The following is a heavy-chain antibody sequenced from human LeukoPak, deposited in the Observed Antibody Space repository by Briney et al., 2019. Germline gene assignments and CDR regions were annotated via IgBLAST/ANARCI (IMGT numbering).Heavy chain of an antibody. V-gene: IGHV4-38-2*02. CDR2: IYHSGST. CDR3: AREYESGYSSSWYLPQHYFDY. J-gene: IGHJ4*02. Sequence: SETLSLTCAVSGYSISSGYYWGWIRQPPGKGLEWIGSIYHSGSTYYNPPLKSRVTISVDTSKNQFSLKLSSVTAADTAVYYCAREYESGYSSSWYLPQHYFDYWGQGTLVTVSS. D-gene: IGHD6-13*01. CDR1: GYSISSGYY.